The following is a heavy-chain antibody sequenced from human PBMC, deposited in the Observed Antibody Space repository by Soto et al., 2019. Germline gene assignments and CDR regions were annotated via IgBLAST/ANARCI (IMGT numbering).Heavy chain of an antibody. CDR1: GGSINSRYW. CDR3: ARDQKGGGNYYTRYFDY. J-gene: IGHJ4*02. CDR2: IYHSGST. Sequence: SETLSLTCAVSGGSINSRYWWSWVRQSPGKGLEWIGEIYHSGSTNYNPSLKSRVTISVDKSKNQFSLNLSSVTAADTAVYYWARDQKGGGNYYTRYFDYWGQGTLVPVSS. D-gene: IGHD3-3*01. V-gene: IGHV4-4*02.